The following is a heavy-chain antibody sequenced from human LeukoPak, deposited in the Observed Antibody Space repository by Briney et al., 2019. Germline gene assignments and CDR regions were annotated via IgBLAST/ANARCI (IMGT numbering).Heavy chain of an antibody. J-gene: IGHJ4*02. CDR2: ISGSGGST. CDR3: AKATVVTPHFDY. D-gene: IGHD4-23*01. Sequence: PGGSLRLSCAASGFTFSSYAMSWVRQAPGKGLEWVSAISGSGGSTYYADSAKGRFTISRDNSKNTLYLQMNSLRAEDTAVYYCAKATVVTPHFDYWGQGTLVTVSS. V-gene: IGHV3-23*01. CDR1: GFTFSSYA.